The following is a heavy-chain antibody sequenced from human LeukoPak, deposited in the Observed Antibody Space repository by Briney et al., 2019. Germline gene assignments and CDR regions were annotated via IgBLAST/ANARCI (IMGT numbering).Heavy chain of an antibody. CDR1: GGSISSYY. D-gene: IGHD5-24*01. Sequence: PSETLSLICTVSGGSISSYYWSWIRQPPGKGLEWIGYIYYSGSTTYNPSLKSRVSISVDTSKNQFSLRLSSVTAADTAVYYCARDKAGYNDYWGQGTLVTVSS. CDR2: IYYSGST. V-gene: IGHV4-59*01. J-gene: IGHJ4*02. CDR3: ARDKAGYNDY.